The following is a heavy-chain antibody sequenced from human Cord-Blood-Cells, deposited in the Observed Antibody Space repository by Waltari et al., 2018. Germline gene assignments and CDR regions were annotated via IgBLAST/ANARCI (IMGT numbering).Heavy chain of an antibody. CDR3: ASRWLRDARSASFDY. D-gene: IGHD5-12*01. CDR2: INHSGST. Sequence: QVQLPQWGAGLLKPSETLSLTCAVYGGSFRGSYWSWIRHPPGKGLEWRGEINHSGSTNYNPSLKSRVTISVDTSKNQFSLKLSSVTAADTAVYYCASRWLRDARSASFDYWGQGTLVTVSS. J-gene: IGHJ4*02. V-gene: IGHV4-34*01. CDR1: GGSFRGSY.